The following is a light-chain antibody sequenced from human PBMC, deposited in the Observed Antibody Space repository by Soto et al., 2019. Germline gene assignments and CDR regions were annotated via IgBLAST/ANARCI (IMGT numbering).Light chain of an antibody. CDR2: WAS. Sequence: DIVMTQSPDSLAVSLGERATINCKSSQSVLYSSNNKTYLAWYQQKPGQPPKLLIYWASSRESGVPDRFSGSGSGTEFTLTISSLQAEDVAVYYCQQYYSTPQTFGQGTKVEIK. CDR1: QSVLYSSNNKTY. CDR3: QQYYSTPQT. J-gene: IGKJ1*01. V-gene: IGKV4-1*01.